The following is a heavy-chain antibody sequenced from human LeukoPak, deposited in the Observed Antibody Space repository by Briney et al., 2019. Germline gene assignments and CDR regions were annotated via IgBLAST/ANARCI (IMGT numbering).Heavy chain of an antibody. Sequence: GGSLRLSCAASGFTFSSYAMSWVRQAPGKGLEWVSAISGSGGSTYYADSVKGRFTISRDNSKNTLYLQMNSLRAEDTAVYYCAKQPAKQLDYYYYGMDVWGQGTTVTVSS. CDR1: GFTFSSYA. V-gene: IGHV3-23*01. CDR3: AKQPAKQLDYYYYGMDV. D-gene: IGHD6-13*01. CDR2: ISGSGGST. J-gene: IGHJ6*02.